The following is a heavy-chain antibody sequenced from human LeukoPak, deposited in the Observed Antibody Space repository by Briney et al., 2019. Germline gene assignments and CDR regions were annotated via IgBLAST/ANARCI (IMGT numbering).Heavy chain of an antibody. CDR1: GFTFGDYA. V-gene: IGHV3-21*01. CDR2: ISSSSSYI. J-gene: IGHJ4*02. Sequence: PGGSLRLSCTASGFTFGDYAMSWVRQAPGKGLEWVSSISSSSSYIYYADSVKGRFTISRDNAKNSLYLQMNSLRAEDTAVYYCARAGSISKFDYWGQGTLVTVSS. CDR3: ARAGSISKFDY. D-gene: IGHD7-27*01.